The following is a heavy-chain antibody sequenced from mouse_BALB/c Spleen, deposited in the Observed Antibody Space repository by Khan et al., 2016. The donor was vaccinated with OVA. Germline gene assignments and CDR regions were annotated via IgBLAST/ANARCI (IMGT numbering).Heavy chain of an antibody. V-gene: IGHV5-15*02. CDR3: VRRGFAY. Sequence: EVELVESGGGLVQPGGSRKLSCAASGFTFIDYGMAWVRQTPGKGPEWIAFISSVAYSIYYADNVTGRFTISGENAKNTLYLEMSSLRSDDTAMYYCVRRGFAYWGQGTLVTVSA. CDR1: GFTFIDYG. J-gene: IGHJ3*01. CDR2: ISSVAYSI.